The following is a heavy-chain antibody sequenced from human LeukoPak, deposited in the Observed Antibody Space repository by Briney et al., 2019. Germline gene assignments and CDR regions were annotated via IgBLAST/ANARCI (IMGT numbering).Heavy chain of an antibody. Sequence: GGSLRLSCAASGVTFSSYSMNWVRQAPGKRLEWVSYFISTSSNIYYAVSVTGRFTIPRDNAKNSLYLQMNSLRAEDTAVYYCARAQGYQLLYLCHAFDIWGQGTMVPVSS. V-gene: IGHV3-48*01. CDR2: FISTSSNI. J-gene: IGHJ3*02. CDR1: GVTFSSYS. D-gene: IGHD2-2*02. CDR3: ARAQGYQLLYLCHAFDI.